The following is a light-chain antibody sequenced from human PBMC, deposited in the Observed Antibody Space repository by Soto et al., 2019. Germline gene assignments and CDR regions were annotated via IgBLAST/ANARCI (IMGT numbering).Light chain of an antibody. Sequence: QSVLTQPASVSGSPGQSITISCTGTSSDLGGYNYVSWYQQHPGKAPKLMIYDVSNRPSGVSNRFSGSKSGNTASLTISGLQTDDEADYYCSSYTGSSTWVFGGGTKLTVL. CDR3: SSYTGSSTWV. CDR1: SSDLGGYNY. V-gene: IGLV2-14*03. J-gene: IGLJ3*02. CDR2: DVS.